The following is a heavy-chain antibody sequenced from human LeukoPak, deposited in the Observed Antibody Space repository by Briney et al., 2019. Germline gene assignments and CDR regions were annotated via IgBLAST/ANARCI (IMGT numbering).Heavy chain of an antibody. D-gene: IGHD5-24*01. V-gene: IGHV4-59*08. CDR1: GGSISSYY. J-gene: IGHJ3*02. CDR2: IYYSGST. Sequence: SETLSLTCTVSGGSISSYYWSWIRQPPGKGLEWIGYIYYSGSTNYNPSLKSRVTISVDTSKNQFSLKLSSVTAADTAVYYCARLKPMATGPSDAFDIWGQGTMVTVSS. CDR3: ARLKPMATGPSDAFDI.